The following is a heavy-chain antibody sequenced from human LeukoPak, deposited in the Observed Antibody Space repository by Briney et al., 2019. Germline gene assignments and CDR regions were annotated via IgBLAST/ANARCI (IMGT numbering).Heavy chain of an antibody. V-gene: IGHV1-3*01. CDR2: INPGNGNT. CDR1: GYTFTSYT. J-gene: IGHJ2*01. Sequence: ASVKVSCKASGYTFTSYTMHWVRQAPGQRLEWMGWINPGNGNTKYSQKFQGRVTITRDSSASTAYMELSSLRSEDTAVYYCARDHRTESDGYYFVNELWYFDLWGRGTLVTVSS. CDR3: ARDHRTESDGYYFVNELWYFDL. D-gene: IGHD3-22*01.